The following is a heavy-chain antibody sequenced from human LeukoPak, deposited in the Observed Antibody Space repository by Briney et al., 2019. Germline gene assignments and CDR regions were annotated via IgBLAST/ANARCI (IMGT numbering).Heavy chain of an antibody. CDR1: GASISSGSYY. CDR3: ARQLYVSGSYYAPMDV. CDR2: VHYSGST. Sequence: SETLSLTCTVSGASISSGSYYWSWIRQPAGKGLEWIASVHYSGSTYYNPSLKSRITISVDTSKNQFSLNLRSVTAADTAMYFCARQLYVSGSYYAPMDVWGKGTTVTISS. J-gene: IGHJ6*03. D-gene: IGHD3-10*01. V-gene: IGHV4-39*01.